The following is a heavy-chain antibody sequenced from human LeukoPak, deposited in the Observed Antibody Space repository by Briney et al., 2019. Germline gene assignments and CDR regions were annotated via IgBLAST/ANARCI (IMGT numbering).Heavy chain of an antibody. V-gene: IGHV4-30-4*01. CDR1: GGSISSGDYY. CDR2: IYYSGST. CDR3: ARVANGDYFDF. D-gene: IGHD4-17*01. J-gene: IGHJ4*02. Sequence: SETLSLTCTVSGGSISSGDYYWSWIRQPPGKGLEWIGYIYYSGSTYYNPSLKSRVTISVDTSKNQFSLKLSSVTAADTAVYYCARVANGDYFDFWGQGTLVTVSS.